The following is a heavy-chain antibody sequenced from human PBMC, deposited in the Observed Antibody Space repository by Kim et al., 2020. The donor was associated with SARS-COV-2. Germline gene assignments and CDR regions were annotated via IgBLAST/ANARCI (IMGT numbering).Heavy chain of an antibody. CDR3: ARDTITMVRGAQGY. Sequence: GGSLRLSCAASGFTFSSYSMNWVRQAPGKGLEWVSSISSSSYIYYADSVKGRFTISRDNAKNSLYLQMNSLRAEDTAVYYCARDTITMVRGAQGYWGQGTLVTVSS. D-gene: IGHD3-10*01. CDR1: GFTFSSYS. V-gene: IGHV3-21*01. J-gene: IGHJ4*02. CDR2: ISSSSYI.